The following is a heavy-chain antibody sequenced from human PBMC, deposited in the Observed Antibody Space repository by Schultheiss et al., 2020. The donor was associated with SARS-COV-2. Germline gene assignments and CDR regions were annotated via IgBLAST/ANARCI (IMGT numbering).Heavy chain of an antibody. V-gene: IGHV3-64*02. CDR3: TTDQPMYYDFWSGYYSIFHYYYGMDV. J-gene: IGHJ6*02. CDR2: ISSNGGRT. D-gene: IGHD3-3*01. CDR1: GFTFSSYA. Sequence: GESLKISCAASGFTFSSYAMHWVRQAPGKGLEYVSAISSNGGRTYYADSVKGRFTISRDNSKTTLYLQMNSLKTEDTAVYYCTTDQPMYYDFWSGYYSIFHYYYGMDVWGQGTTVTVSS.